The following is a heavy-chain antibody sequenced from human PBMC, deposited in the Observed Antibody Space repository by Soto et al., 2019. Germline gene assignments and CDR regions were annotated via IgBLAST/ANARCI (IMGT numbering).Heavy chain of an antibody. CDR1: GLSFCSHG. J-gene: IGHJ6*02. CDR3: AKDGFEDYGLEV. V-gene: IGHV3-30*18. Sequence: GGSLKLCSTACGLSFCSHGMHWVRQAPGKGLDWVAIISYDGYNKFYGDSVRGRFTISRDNSKKTLHLQLNSLRAEDTAVYYCAKDGFEDYGLEVWGQGTTVTVSS. CDR2: ISYDGYNK. D-gene: IGHD3-3*01.